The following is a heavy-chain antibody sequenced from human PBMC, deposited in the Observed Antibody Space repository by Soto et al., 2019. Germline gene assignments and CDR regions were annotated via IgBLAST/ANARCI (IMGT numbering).Heavy chain of an antibody. J-gene: IGHJ5*02. CDR3: ASWGPFVQVATWDLDR. CDR2: INPDGSDL. Sequence: RRPSCTTSGFTFTNFAMTWVLQTTGKGLMWVARINPDGSDLGYADSVEGRLTVSRDNAKNTLYLQMPSLRAEDPTKYYCASWGPFVQVATWDLDRWGQGALVTVSS. D-gene: IGHD5-12*01. V-gene: IGHV3-74*01. CDR1: GFTFTNFA.